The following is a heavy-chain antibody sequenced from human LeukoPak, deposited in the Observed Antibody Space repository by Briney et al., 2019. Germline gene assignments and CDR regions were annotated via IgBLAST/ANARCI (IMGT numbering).Heavy chain of an antibody. CDR1: GYSSTIYW. CDR2: LYPGDSET. V-gene: IGHV5-51*01. J-gene: IGHJ3*02. D-gene: IGHD4-17*01. CDR3: ARGTVTRLDI. Sequence: GESLKISCKGFGYSSTIYWIGWVRQMPGRGLEWMGILYPGDSETRYSPSFQGQVTMSADKSISTAYLQWSSLKASDSAMYYCARGTVTRLDIWGPGTMVTVSS.